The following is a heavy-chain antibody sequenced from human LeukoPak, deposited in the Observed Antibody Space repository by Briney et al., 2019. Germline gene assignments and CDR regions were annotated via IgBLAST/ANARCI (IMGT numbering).Heavy chain of an antibody. V-gene: IGHV4-61*02. Sequence: SETLSLTCTVSGGSISSGSYYWSWIRQPAGKGLEWIGRIYTSGSTNYNPSLKSRVTISVDTSKNQFSLKLSSVTAADTAVYYCARDAGGSYWDWGQGTLVTVSS. CDR3: ARDAGGSYWD. D-gene: IGHD1-26*01. J-gene: IGHJ4*02. CDR1: GGSISSGSYY. CDR2: IYTSGST.